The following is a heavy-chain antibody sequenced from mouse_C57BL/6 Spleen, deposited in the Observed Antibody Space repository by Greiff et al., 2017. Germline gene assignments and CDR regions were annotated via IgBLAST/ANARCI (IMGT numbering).Heavy chain of an antibody. J-gene: IGHJ2*01. CDR2: IDPSDSYT. V-gene: IGHV1-69*01. Sequence: VQLQQPGAELVMPGASVKLSCKASGYTFTSYWMHWVKQRPGQGLEWIGEIDPSDSYTNYNQQFKGKSTLTVDKSSSTAYMQLSSLTSEDSAVYYCARGLTGSSDYWGQGTTLTVSS. D-gene: IGHD4-1*01. CDR1: GYTFTSYW. CDR3: ARGLTGSSDY.